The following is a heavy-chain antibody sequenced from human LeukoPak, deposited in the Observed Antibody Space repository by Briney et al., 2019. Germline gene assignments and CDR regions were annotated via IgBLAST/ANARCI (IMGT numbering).Heavy chain of an antibody. V-gene: IGHV3-23*01. Sequence: PGGSLRLSCAASGFTFSSYGMSWVRQAPGKGLEWVSAISGSGGSTYYADSVKGRFTISRHNAKNSLYPQMNSLRAEDTAVYYCARARRMDNFNYWGQGTLVTVSS. J-gene: IGHJ4*02. CDR2: ISGSGGST. D-gene: IGHD3/OR15-3a*01. CDR3: ARARRMDNFNY. CDR1: GFTFSSYG.